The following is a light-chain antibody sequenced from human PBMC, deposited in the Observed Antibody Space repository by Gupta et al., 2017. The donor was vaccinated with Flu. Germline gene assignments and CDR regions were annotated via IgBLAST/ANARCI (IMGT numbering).Light chain of an antibody. Sequence: EIVMTQSPATLSVSPGERATLSCRASQSVSSNLAWYQQKPGQAPRLLIYGASTRATGIPARFSGSGPGTEFTLTISSLQSEDFAVYYCQQYNIWPPWTFGQGTKVEIK. CDR2: GAS. V-gene: IGKV3-15*01. J-gene: IGKJ1*01. CDR1: QSVSSN. CDR3: QQYNIWPPWT.